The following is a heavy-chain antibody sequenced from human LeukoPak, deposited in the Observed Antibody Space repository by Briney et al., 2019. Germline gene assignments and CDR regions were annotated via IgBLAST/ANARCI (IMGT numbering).Heavy chain of an antibody. J-gene: IGHJ4*02. D-gene: IGHD3-10*01. V-gene: IGHV7-4-1*02. Sequence: ASVKVSCKASGYTFTSYAMNWVRQAPGQGLKWMGWINTNTGNPTYAQGFTGRFVSSLDTSVSTAYLQISSLKAEDTAVYYCARDRVLLWFGESYYFDYWGQGTLVTVSS. CDR1: GYTFTSYA. CDR3: ARDRVLLWFGESYYFDY. CDR2: INTNTGNP.